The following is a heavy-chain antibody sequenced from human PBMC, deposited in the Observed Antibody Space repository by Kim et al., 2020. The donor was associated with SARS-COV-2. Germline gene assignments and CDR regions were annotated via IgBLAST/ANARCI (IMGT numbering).Heavy chain of an antibody. CDR2: INAGNGNT. CDR3: ARWSDSSSWYHYYYGMDV. D-gene: IGHD6-13*01. J-gene: IGHJ6*02. Sequence: ASVKVSCKASGYTFTSYAMHWVRQAPGQRLEWMGWINAGNGNTKYSQKFQGRVTITRDTSASTAYMELSSLRSEDTAVYYCARWSDSSSWYHYYYGMDVWGQGTTVTVSS. V-gene: IGHV1-3*01. CDR1: GYTFTSYA.